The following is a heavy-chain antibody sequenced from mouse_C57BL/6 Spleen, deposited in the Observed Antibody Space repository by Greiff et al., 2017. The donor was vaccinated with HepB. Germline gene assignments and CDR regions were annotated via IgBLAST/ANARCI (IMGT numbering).Heavy chain of an antibody. D-gene: IGHD1-2*01. CDR1: GFTFSDYG. J-gene: IGHJ4*01. V-gene: IGHV5-17*01. Sequence: EVMLVESGGGLVKPGGSLKLSCAASGFTFSDYGMHWVRQAPEKGLEWVAYISSGSSTIYYADTVKGRFTISRDNAKNTLFLQMTSLRSEDTAMYYCARLITTAYYYAMDYWGQGTSVTVSS. CDR3: ARLITTAYYYAMDY. CDR2: ISSGSSTI.